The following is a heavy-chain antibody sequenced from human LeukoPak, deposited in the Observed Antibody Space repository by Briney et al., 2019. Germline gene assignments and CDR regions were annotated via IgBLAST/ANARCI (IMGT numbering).Heavy chain of an antibody. V-gene: IGHV3-48*04. CDR1: GFTFSSYS. Sequence: PGRSLRLSCAASGFTFSSYSMNWVRQAPGKGLEWVSYISSSSSTIYYADSVKGRFTISRDNAKNSLYLQMNNLRAEDTAVYYCARDDGDYAHPVDYWGQGTLVTVSS. J-gene: IGHJ4*02. D-gene: IGHD4-17*01. CDR2: ISSSSSTI. CDR3: ARDDGDYAHPVDY.